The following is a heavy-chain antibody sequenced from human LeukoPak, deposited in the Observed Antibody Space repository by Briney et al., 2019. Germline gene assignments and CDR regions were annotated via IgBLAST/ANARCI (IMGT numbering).Heavy chain of an antibody. CDR2: ISAGGTI. V-gene: IGHV3-11*04. CDR3: ARFRGGSYRPIFDY. CDR1: EFSVGSNY. Sequence: GGSLRLSCAASEFSVGSNYMTWIRQAPGKGLEWVSYISAGGTIYYADSVKGRFTISRDNAKNSLYLQMNSLRAEDTAVYYCARFRGGSYRPIFDYWGQGTLVTVSS. D-gene: IGHD3-16*02. J-gene: IGHJ4*02.